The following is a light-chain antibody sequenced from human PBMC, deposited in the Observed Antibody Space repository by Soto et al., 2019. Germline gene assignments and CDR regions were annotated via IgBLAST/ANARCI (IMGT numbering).Light chain of an antibody. J-gene: IGKJ5*01. CDR1: QSVDKF. V-gene: IGKV3-11*01. CDR2: DSS. CDR3: QQRKNWPPIT. Sequence: DIELTQSPATLSLSPGETATLSCRASQSVDKFLAWYQQRPGQPPRLLISDSSNRATGVPVRFSGSGSGTVFTLTIGSLEPEDSAVYYCQQRKNWPPITFGQGTRLEIK.